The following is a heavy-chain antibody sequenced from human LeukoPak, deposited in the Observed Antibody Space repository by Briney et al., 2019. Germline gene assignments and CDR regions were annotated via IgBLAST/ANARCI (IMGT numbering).Heavy chain of an antibody. CDR2: IKSKTDGKTT. J-gene: IGHJ4*02. D-gene: IGHD3-10*01. CDR3: TTDLGTYYHGSQRLIPIDY. CDR1: GFTFTNAW. V-gene: IGHV3-15*01. Sequence: RPGGSLRLSCVASGFTFTNAWMSWVRQAPGKGREWIGRIKSKTDGKTTNYAEPVRGRFTISRDDSKSAVYLQMNSLKIEDTAVYYCTTDLGTYYHGSQRLIPIDYWGQGTLVTVSS.